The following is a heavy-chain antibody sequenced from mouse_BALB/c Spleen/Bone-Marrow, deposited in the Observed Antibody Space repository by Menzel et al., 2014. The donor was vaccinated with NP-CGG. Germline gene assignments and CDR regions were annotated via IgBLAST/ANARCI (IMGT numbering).Heavy chain of an antibody. CDR1: GFTFSSYA. V-gene: IGHV5-9-4*01. CDR2: ISSGGSYT. CDR3: ARDSSGYFDY. D-gene: IGHD3-1*01. J-gene: IGHJ2*01. Sequence: EVKLVESGGGLVKPGGSLKLSCAASGFTFSSYAMSWVRRSPEKRLEWVAEISSGGSYTYYPDTVTGRFTISRDGAKNTLYLEMSSLRSEDTAMYYCARDSSGYFDYWGQVNHSHSLL.